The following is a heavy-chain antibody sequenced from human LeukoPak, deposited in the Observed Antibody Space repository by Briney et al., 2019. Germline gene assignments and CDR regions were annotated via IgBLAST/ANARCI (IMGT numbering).Heavy chain of an antibody. V-gene: IGHV3-30*02. CDR2: IQTDGNPK. CDR3: ARETSSEIIGGMDV. D-gene: IGHD3-22*01. CDR1: GFIFSNSG. J-gene: IGHJ6*02. Sequence: PGGSLRLSCAAPGFIFSNSGMHWVRQAPGKGLEWVAFIQTDGNPKYYADSVRARFTISRDNFKKTCYLQMDSLRVEGTAVYYCARETSSEIIGGMDVRGQGTTVTVTS.